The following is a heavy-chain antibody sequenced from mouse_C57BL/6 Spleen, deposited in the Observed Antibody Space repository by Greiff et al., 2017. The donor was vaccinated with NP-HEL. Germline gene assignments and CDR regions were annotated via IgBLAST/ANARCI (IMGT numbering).Heavy chain of an antibody. Sequence: QVRLQQPGAELVKPGASVKMSCKASGYTFTSYWITWVKQRPGQGLEWIGDIYPGSGSTNYNEKFKSKATLTVDTSSSTAYMQLSSLTSEDSAVYYCASPHLGDYAMDYWGQGTSVTVSS. D-gene: IGHD4-1*01. CDR2: IYPGSGST. V-gene: IGHV1-55*01. J-gene: IGHJ4*01. CDR3: ASPHLGDYAMDY. CDR1: GYTFTSYW.